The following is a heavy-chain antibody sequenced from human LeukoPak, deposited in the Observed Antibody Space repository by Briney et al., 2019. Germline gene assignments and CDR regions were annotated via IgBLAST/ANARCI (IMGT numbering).Heavy chain of an antibody. J-gene: IGHJ4*02. D-gene: IGHD3-3*01. CDR2: IHYSGSI. CDR1: GGSISSGDYY. CDR3: ARDGSGYAGSFDY. Sequence: SETLSLTCTVSGGSISSGDYYWSWIRQHPGKGLEWIGYIHYSGSIHYNPSLKSRVTISIDTSKNEFSLKVTSVTAADTAVYYCARDGSGYAGSFDYWGQGTLVTVSS. V-gene: IGHV4-31*03.